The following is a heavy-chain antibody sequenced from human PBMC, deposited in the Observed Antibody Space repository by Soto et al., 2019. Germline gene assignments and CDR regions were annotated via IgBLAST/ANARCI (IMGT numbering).Heavy chain of an antibody. J-gene: IGHJ6*02. V-gene: IGHV3-30-3*01. D-gene: IGHD3-10*01. CDR2: ISYDGSNK. CDR3: VRSGSGSYRYYYYGMDV. CDR1: GFTFSSYA. Sequence: GGSLRLSCAASGFTFSSYAMHWVRQAPGKGQEWVAVISYDGSNKYYADSVKGRFTISRDNSKNTLYLQMNSLRAEDTAVYFCVRSGSGSYRYYYYGMDVWGQGTTLTVSS.